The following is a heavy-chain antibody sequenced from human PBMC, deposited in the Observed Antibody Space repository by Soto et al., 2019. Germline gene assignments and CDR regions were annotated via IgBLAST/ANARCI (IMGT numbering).Heavy chain of an antibody. CDR3: ARDANYGDYAPLGWFDP. CDR1: GGSISSGGYY. D-gene: IGHD4-17*01. Sequence: QVQLQESGPGLVKPSQTLSLTCTVSGGSISSGGYYWSWIRQHPGKGLEWIGYIYYSGSTYYNPSLKRRVTLSVDTSKKQFSLKLRSVTAADTAVYHCARDANYGDYAPLGWFDPWGQGTLVTVSS. CDR2: IYYSGST. V-gene: IGHV4-31*03. J-gene: IGHJ5*02.